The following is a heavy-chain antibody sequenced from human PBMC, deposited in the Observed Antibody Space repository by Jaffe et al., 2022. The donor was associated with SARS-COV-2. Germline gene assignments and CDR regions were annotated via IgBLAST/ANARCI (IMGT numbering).Heavy chain of an antibody. Sequence: QVQLQESGPGLVKPSETLSLTCTVSGGSISSYYWSWIRQPPGKGLEWIGYIYYSGSTNYNPSLKSRVTISVDTSKNQFSLKLSSVTAADTAVYYCARRNTMIVGAFDIWGQGTMVTVSS. J-gene: IGHJ3*02. CDR1: GGSISSYY. V-gene: IGHV4-59*01. CDR2: IYYSGST. D-gene: IGHD3-22*01. CDR3: ARRNTMIVGAFDI.